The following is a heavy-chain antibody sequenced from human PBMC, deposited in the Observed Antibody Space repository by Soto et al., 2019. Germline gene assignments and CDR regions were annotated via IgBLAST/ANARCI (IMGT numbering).Heavy chain of an antibody. CDR3: ARGRSQRSYNRCFDY. V-gene: IGHV3-11*06. D-gene: IGHD1-20*01. Sequence: PGGSLRLSCAASGFTFSDYYMSWIRQAPGKGLEWVSYISSSSSYTNYADSVKGRFTISRDNAKNSLYLQMNSLGAEDTAVYYCARGRSQRSYNRCFDYWGQGTLVTVSS. CDR1: GFTFSDYY. J-gene: IGHJ4*02. CDR2: ISSSSSYT.